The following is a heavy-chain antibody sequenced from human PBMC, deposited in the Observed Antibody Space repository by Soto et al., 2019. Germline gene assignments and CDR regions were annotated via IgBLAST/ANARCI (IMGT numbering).Heavy chain of an antibody. CDR1: GYTFTSYG. CDR3: GRDQGRDYGSETIYGMDV. CDR2: IGAYNGNT. V-gene: IGHV1-18*01. J-gene: IGHJ6*02. Sequence: ASVKVSCKAFGYTFTSYGISWVRQAPGQGLEWMGWIGAYNGNTNYAQKLQGRVTMTTDTSTSTAYMELRSLRSDDTAVYYCGRDQGRDYGSETIYGMDVWGQGTTVTVSS. D-gene: IGHD3-10*01.